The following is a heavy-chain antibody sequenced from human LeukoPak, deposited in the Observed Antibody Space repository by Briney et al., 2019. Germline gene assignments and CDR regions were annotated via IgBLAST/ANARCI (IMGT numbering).Heavy chain of an antibody. Sequence: GGSLRLSCAASGFSVSIKYMNWVRQAPGKGLEWVSILYSSGTTYYANSVKDRFTISRDNSENKLFLQMNSLRAEDTAVYYCARGGFEPSDALDIWGQGTMVTVSS. V-gene: IGHV3-53*01. CDR3: ARGGFEPSDALDI. D-gene: IGHD3-22*01. CDR1: GFSVSIKY. CDR2: LYSSGTT. J-gene: IGHJ3*02.